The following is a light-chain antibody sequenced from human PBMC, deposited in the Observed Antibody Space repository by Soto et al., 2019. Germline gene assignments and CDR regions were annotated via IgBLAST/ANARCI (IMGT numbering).Light chain of an antibody. CDR1: ISDVGSYNY. CDR2: DVS. J-gene: IGLJ1*01. CDR3: GSYTTSSNYV. V-gene: IGLV2-14*03. Sequence: QSALTQPASVSGSPGQSITISCTGTISDVGSYNYVSWYQQYPGKAPKHMIYDVSTRPSGVSDRFSGSKSGNTASLTISGLRAEDEADYYCGSYTTSSNYVFGTGTKFTVL.